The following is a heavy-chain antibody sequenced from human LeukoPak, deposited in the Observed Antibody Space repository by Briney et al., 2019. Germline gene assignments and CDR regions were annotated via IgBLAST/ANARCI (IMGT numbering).Heavy chain of an antibody. Sequence: YMXWVRQAPGQGLEGMGIINPSGGSKSYAQKFQGRVTMTRDTSTSTVYMELSSLRSEDTAVYYCARTIEGGDAFDIWGQGTMVTVSS. CDR3: ARTIEGGDAFDI. D-gene: IGHD1-26*01. CDR2: INPSGGSK. CDR1: Y. V-gene: IGHV1-46*01. J-gene: IGHJ3*02.